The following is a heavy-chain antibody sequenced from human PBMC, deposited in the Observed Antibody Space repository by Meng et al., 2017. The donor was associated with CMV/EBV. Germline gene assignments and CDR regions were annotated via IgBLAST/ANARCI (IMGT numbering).Heavy chain of an antibody. CDR2: ISSSSSTI. D-gene: IGHD2-15*01. CDR3: ARDSPGRYCSGGSCYYYYYGMDV. Sequence: GGSLRLSCAASGFTFSSYSMNWVRQAPGKGLEWVSYISSSSSTIYYADSVKGRFTISRDNAKNSLYLQMNGLRAEDTAVYYCARDSPGRYCSGGSCYYYYYGMDVWGQGTTVTVSS. CDR1: GFTFSSYS. V-gene: IGHV3-48*04. J-gene: IGHJ6*02.